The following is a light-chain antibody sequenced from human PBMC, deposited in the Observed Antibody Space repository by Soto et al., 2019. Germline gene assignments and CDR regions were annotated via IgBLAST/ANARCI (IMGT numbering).Light chain of an antibody. J-gene: IGLJ1*01. V-gene: IGLV2-23*02. CDR2: EVS. CDR3: CSYAGSYTYV. CDR1: ISNVGSYNL. Sequence: QSLLTQPASLSGSPGQSITISCTGTISNVGSYNLVSWYQQHPGKAPKLMIYEVSKRPSGVSNRFSGSKSGNTASLTISGLQAEDEADYHCCSYAGSYTYVFRPGTKVNVL.